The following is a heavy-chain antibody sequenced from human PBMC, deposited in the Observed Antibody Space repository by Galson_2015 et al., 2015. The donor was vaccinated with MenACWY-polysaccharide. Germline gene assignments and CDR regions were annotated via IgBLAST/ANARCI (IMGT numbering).Heavy chain of an antibody. D-gene: IGHD2/OR15-2a*01. CDR3: AKDRHSTATDEDY. CDR2: IGYDGGNK. Sequence: SLRLSCAASGFIFSSYGMHWVRQAPGKGLEWVSFIGYDGGNKYYADSVKGRFTISRDSSKNTLYLQMNTLRPEDTAVYYCAKDRHSTATDEDYWGQG. V-gene: IGHV3-30*02. J-gene: IGHJ4*02. CDR1: GFIFSSYG.